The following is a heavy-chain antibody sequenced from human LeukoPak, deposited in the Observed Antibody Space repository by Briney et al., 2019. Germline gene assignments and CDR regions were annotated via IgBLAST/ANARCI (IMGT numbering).Heavy chain of an antibody. V-gene: IGHV3-48*03. Sequence: PGGPLRLSCVASGFTFSSYEMQWVRQAPGKGLEWVSYISNSGRTIHYADSAKGRFTISRDNAKSSLFLHMNSLRAEDTAVYYCARGDNSSTWNYSFDYWAQGTLVTVSS. CDR2: ISNSGRTI. CDR3: ARGDNSSTWNYSFDY. CDR1: GFTFSSYE. D-gene: IGHD6-13*01. J-gene: IGHJ4*02.